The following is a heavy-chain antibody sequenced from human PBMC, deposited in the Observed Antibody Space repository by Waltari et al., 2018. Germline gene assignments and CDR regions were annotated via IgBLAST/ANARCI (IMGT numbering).Heavy chain of an antibody. CDR3: ARAALPITMVRGVIINPVDY. CDR1: GFTFDAYG. CDR2: INWNGGST. J-gene: IGHJ4*02. Sequence: EVQLVESGGGVVRPGGSLRLSCAASGFTFDAYGLSWVRQAPGTGLGWVSGINWNGGSTGYADSGKGRFTISRDNAKNSLYLQMNSLRAEDTALYYCARAALPITMVRGVIINPVDYWGQGTLVTVSS. D-gene: IGHD3-10*01. V-gene: IGHV3-20*04.